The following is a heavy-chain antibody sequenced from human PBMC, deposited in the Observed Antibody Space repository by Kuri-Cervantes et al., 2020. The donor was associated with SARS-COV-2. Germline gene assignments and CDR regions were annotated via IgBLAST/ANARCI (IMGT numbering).Heavy chain of an antibody. V-gene: IGHV4-61*02. CDR2: IYTSGST. J-gene: IGHJ4*02. D-gene: IGHD6-19*01. CDR3: ARDEDSSGSDY. Sequence: SETLSLTCTVSGGSISSGSYYWSWIRQPAGKGLEWIGRIYTSGSTNYNPSLKSRVTISVDTSKNQFTLKLSSVTAAATAVYYCARDEDSSGSDYWGQGTLVTVSS. CDR1: GGSISSGSYY.